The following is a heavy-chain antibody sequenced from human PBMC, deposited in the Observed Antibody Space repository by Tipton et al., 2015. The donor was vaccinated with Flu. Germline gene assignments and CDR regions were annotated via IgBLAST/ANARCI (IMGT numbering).Heavy chain of an antibody. CDR1: GFTLSSYW. Sequence: GSLRLSCVASGFTLSSYWVAWVRQAPGKGLEWVANINQDGSQSYYLDSVEGRFIISRDNAKNSAFLQMNSLRSGDTANYFCARAWAAPGPAWGQGTQVTVSS. CDR2: INQDGSQS. D-gene: IGHD6-13*01. V-gene: IGHV3-7*01. CDR3: ARAWAAPGPA. J-gene: IGHJ5*02.